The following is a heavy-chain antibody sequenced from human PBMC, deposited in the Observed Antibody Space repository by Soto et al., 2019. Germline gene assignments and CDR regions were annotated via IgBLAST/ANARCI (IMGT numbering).Heavy chain of an antibody. CDR1: GGSIRSNY. Sequence: SETLSLTCNVSGGSIRSNYWSWIRQPAGKGLEWIGRIYTSGTTNYNPSLKSRATMLIDTSKNQFSLILSSVTAADTGVDYCAREGASGFGMDVWGQGTTVTVSS. V-gene: IGHV4-4*07. J-gene: IGHJ6*02. CDR2: IYTSGTT. D-gene: IGHD1-26*01. CDR3: AREGASGFGMDV.